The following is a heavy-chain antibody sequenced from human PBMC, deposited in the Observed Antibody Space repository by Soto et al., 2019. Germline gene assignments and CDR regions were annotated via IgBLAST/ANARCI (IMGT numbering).Heavy chain of an antibody. CDR1: GFTFSTYW. Sequence: EVQLVESGGGLVQPGGSLRLSCAASGFTFSTYWMHSVRQPPGKGLVWVSRINNDGSNTAYADSVKGRFTISRDNAQSTLYLQMNSLRAEDTAVYYCARDPLIGTTDYGLDVWGQGTTVSVSS. CDR2: INNDGSNT. CDR3: ARDPLIGTTDYGLDV. V-gene: IGHV3-74*01. D-gene: IGHD1-7*01. J-gene: IGHJ6*02.